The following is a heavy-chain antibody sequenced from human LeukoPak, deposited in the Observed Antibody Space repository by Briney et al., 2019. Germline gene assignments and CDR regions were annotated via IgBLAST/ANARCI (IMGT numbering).Heavy chain of an antibody. J-gene: IGHJ4*02. CDR1: GFTFSSYS. V-gene: IGHV3-48*01. CDR2: ISSGSSTI. D-gene: IGHD4-17*01. Sequence: GGSLRLSCEGSGFTFSSYSMNWVRQVPGKGLEWLSYISSGSSTIYYADSVKGRFTISRDNVKNSLYLQMNSLRAEDTAVYYCPRARYFGDYEDYWGQGTLVTVS. CDR3: PRARYFGDYEDY.